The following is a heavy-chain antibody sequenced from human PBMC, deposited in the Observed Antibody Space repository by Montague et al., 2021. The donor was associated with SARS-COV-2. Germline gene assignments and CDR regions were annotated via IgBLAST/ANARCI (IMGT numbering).Heavy chain of an antibody. V-gene: IGHV4-61*02. CDR1: GGSISSDYYY. CDR2: IYSNGNT. Sequence: TLSLTCTVSGGSISSDYYYWSWIRQPAGKGLEWIGRIYSNGNTNYYPSPKSRVTISADTSENQLYLKLSSVTAADTAVYYCARVGRAATDYFDYWGQGILVTVSS. D-gene: IGHD6-13*01. J-gene: IGHJ4*02. CDR3: ARVGRAATDYFDY.